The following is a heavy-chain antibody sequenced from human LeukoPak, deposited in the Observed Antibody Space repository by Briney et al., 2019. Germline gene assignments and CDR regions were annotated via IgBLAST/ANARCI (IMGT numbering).Heavy chain of an antibody. Sequence: ASVKVSCKTSGYTFTSYLNWVRQATGQGLEWMGWVNPNSGNTGYAQKFQGRVTMTMDPSISTAYMELSSLRSEDTAVYYCARRSDDYDSSAYYHWGQGTLVTVSS. CDR1: GYTFTSYL. J-gene: IGHJ4*02. CDR3: ARRSDDYDSSAYYH. D-gene: IGHD3-22*01. CDR2: VNPNSGNT. V-gene: IGHV1-8*01.